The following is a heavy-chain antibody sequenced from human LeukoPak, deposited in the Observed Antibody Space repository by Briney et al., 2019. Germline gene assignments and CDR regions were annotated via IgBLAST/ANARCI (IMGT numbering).Heavy chain of an antibody. CDR1: GFTFSSYA. J-gene: IGHJ4*02. CDR3: TSGSGSYSPFDY. D-gene: IGHD1-26*01. V-gene: IGHV3-23*01. CDR2: ISGSGGST. Sequence: GGSLRLSCAASGFTFSSYAMSWVRQAPGKGLEWVSAISGSGGSTYYADSVKGRFTISRDDSKSIAYLQMNGLKTEDTAVYYCTSGSGSYSPFDYWGQGTLVTVSS.